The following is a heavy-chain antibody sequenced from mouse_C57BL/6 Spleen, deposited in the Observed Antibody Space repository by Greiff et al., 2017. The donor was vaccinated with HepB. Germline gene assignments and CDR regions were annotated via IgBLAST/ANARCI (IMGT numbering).Heavy chain of an antibody. V-gene: IGHV1-84*01. CDR1: GYTFTDYY. Sequence: QVQLKESGPELVKPGASVKISCKASGYTFTDYYINWVKQRPGQGLEWIGWIYPGSGNTKYNEKFKGKATLTVDTASSTAYMQLSSLTSEDSAVYFCARDYYGSRFDYWGQGTTLTVSS. J-gene: IGHJ2*01. D-gene: IGHD1-1*01. CDR3: ARDYYGSRFDY. CDR2: IYPGSGNT.